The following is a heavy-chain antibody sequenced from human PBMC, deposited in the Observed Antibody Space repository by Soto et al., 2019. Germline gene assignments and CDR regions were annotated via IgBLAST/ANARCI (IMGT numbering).Heavy chain of an antibody. V-gene: IGHV1-3*04. CDR2: INTDNGDA. J-gene: IGHJ4*02. Sequence: GASVKVSCKASGYTFTSYSIHWVRQAPGQGLEWIGWINTDNGDAKYSQKFQGRVTVTRDTSATTAYMEVSSLRSEDTAVYYCARDQGHVAYWGLGTLVTVSS. CDR1: GYTFTSYS. CDR3: ARDQGHVAY.